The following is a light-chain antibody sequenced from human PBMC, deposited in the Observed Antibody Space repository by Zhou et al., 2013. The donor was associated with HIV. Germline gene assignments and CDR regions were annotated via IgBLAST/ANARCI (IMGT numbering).Light chain of an antibody. CDR2: KVS. CDR1: QSLVYSDGNTY. Sequence: DAVMTQSPLSLSVTLGQPASISCRSSQSLVYSDGNTYLNWFHQRPGQSPRRLIYKVSKRDSGVPDRVSGSGSATDFTLKISRVEAEDVGIYYCMQPVHWPRSFGQGTKLEIK. V-gene: IGKV2-30*01. CDR3: MQPVHWPRS. J-gene: IGKJ2*04.